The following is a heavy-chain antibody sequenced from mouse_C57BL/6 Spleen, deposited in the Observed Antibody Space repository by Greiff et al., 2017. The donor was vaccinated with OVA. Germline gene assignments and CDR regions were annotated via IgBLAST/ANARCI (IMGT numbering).Heavy chain of an antibody. CDR3: ARKDEDAMDY. J-gene: IGHJ4*01. V-gene: IGHV1-54*01. CDR2: INPGSGGT. CDR1: GYAFTNYL. Sequence: VQLQQSGAELVRPGTSVKVSCKASGYAFTNYLIEWVKQRPGQGLEWIGVINPGSGGTNYNEKFKGKATLTADKYSSTAYMQLSSLTSEDSAVYFCARKDEDAMDYWGQGTSVTVSS.